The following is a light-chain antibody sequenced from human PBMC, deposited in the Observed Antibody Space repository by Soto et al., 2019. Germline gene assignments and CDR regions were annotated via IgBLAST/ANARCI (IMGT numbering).Light chain of an antibody. CDR3: QQFNNYPLT. J-gene: IGKJ4*01. CDR1: QSISSY. Sequence: DIQMTQSPSSLSASVGDRVTITCRASQSISSYLNWYQQKPGKAPKLLIYAASSLQSGVPSRFSGSGSGTDFTLTISSLQPEDFATYYCQQFNNYPLTFGGGTKVDIK. V-gene: IGKV1-39*01. CDR2: AAS.